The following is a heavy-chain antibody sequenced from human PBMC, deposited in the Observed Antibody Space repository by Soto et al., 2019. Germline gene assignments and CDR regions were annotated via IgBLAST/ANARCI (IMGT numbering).Heavy chain of an antibody. Sequence: QVQLQQWGAGLLKPSETLSLTCAVYGGSFSGYYWSWIRQPPGKGLEWIGEINRSGNTNYNPSLKSRVTISVDTSKNQFSLKLSSVTAADTAVYYCARGQRMTTMNHFDSWGRGTLVTVSS. J-gene: IGHJ4*02. D-gene: IGHD4-4*01. CDR3: ARGQRMTTMNHFDS. CDR1: GGSFSGYY. CDR2: INRSGNT. V-gene: IGHV4-34*01.